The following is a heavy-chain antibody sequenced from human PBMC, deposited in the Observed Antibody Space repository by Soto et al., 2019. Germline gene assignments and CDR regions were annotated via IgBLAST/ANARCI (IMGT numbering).Heavy chain of an antibody. V-gene: IGHV1-69*13. CDR2: IIPIFGTA. J-gene: IGHJ6*02. D-gene: IGHD6-6*01. CDR3: ARGSGSIAARRGYYGMDV. Sequence: SVKVSCKASGGTFSSYAISWVRQAPGQGLEWMGGIIPIFGTANYAQKFQGRVTITADESTSTAYMELSSLRSEDTAVYYCARGSGSIAARRGYYGMDVWGQGTTVTVSS. CDR1: GGTFSSYA.